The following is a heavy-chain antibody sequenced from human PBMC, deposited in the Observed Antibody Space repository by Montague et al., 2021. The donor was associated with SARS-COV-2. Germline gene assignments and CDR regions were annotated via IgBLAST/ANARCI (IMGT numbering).Heavy chain of an antibody. CDR3: AKDQGDCSSSRCFRGWTYYYYGMDV. Sequence: SRSLSLSASGFTFSSYGIHWVRQAPGKGLEWVAVISYDGSNKHYADSVKGRFTISRDNSKNTLYLQMNSLRAEDTAVYYCAKDQGDCSSSRCFRGWTYYYYGMDVWGQGTTVTVSS. CDR1: GFTFSSYG. D-gene: IGHD2-2*01. J-gene: IGHJ6*02. V-gene: IGHV3-30*18. CDR2: ISYDGSNK.